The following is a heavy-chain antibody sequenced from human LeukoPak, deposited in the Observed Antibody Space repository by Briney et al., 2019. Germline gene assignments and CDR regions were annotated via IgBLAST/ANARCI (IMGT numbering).Heavy chain of an antibody. D-gene: IGHD3-10*01. CDR1: GYTFTGYY. J-gene: IGHJ4*02. V-gene: IGHV1-2*02. CDR3: ARVPSRGSGSYYKGPGDY. CDR2: INPNSGGT. Sequence: ASVKVSCKASGYTFTGYYMHWVRQAPGQGLEWMGWINPNSGGTNYAQKFQGRVTMTRDTSISTAYMELSRRRSDDTAVYYCARVPSRGSGSYYKGPGDYWGQGTLVTVSS.